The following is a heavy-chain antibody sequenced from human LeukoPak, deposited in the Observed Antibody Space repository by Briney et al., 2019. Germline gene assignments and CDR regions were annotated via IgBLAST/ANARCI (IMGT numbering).Heavy chain of an antibody. D-gene: IGHD3-10*01. Sequence: GGSLRLSCAASGFTFSSYGIHWVRQAPGKGLEWVAFIRYDGSNKYYADSVKGRFTISRDNSKNTLYLQMNSLRAEDTAVYYCAKEGGTLLWFGDYPYFDYCGQGTLVTVSS. CDR2: IRYDGSNK. J-gene: IGHJ4*02. CDR3: AKEGGTLLWFGDYPYFDY. V-gene: IGHV3-30*02. CDR1: GFTFSSYG.